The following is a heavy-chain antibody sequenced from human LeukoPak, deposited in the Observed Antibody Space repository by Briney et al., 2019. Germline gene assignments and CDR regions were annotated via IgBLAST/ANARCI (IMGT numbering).Heavy chain of an antibody. CDR2: ISGRGDLE. CDR1: GFTFSSYA. D-gene: IGHD3-3*01. J-gene: IGHJ6*03. V-gene: IGHV3-23*01. CDR3: AREGDFWSGYPIDHYYYMDV. Sequence: GGSLGLSCSASGFTFSSYAMTWVRQAPGKGLEWVSTISGRGDLEFYTESVKGRFTISRDHSKNTVHLQMDSLRAEDTAIYYCAREGDFWSGYPIDHYYYMDVWGKGTTVTVAS.